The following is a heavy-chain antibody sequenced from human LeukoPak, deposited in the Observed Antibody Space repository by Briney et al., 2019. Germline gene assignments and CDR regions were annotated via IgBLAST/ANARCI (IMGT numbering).Heavy chain of an antibody. D-gene: IGHD6-13*01. CDR1: GDSITTDY. CDR2: INYIGST. V-gene: IGHV4-59*01. J-gene: IGHJ5*02. Sequence: PSETLSLTCTVSGDSITTDYWSWIRQSPGTGLEWIGYINYIGSTNYNPSLKNRVTISADISKSQFSLRLRSVTAADTAVYFCARGVTAAGSSWGQGTLVTVSS. CDR3: ARGVTAAGSS.